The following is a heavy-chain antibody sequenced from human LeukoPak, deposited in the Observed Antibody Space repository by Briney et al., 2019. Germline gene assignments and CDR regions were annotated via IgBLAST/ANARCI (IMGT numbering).Heavy chain of an antibody. D-gene: IGHD3-3*01. CDR1: GFTFSTYG. CDR3: AKQQAGTYYGAEGWFDP. Sequence: GGSLRLSCAASGFTFSTYGMHWVRQAPGKGLEWVAVISFDGLNKYSADSVKGRFTISRDNSKNTMYLQMNSLRAEDTAVYYCAKQQAGTYYGAEGWFDPWGQGTLVTVSS. V-gene: IGHV3-30*18. J-gene: IGHJ5*02. CDR2: ISFDGLNK.